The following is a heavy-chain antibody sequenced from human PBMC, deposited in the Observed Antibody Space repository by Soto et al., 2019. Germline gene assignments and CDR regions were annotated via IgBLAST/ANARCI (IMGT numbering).Heavy chain of an antibody. J-gene: IGHJ4*02. V-gene: IGHV1-69*02. CDR2: FIPVLDMA. CDR3: AITYCRDNSCFRDFDF. Sequence: QVQVVQSGAEVKKPESSVKVSCEPSGGTFTTYTINWVRQAPGRGLEWMGRFIPVLDMANYAQEFQGRVAITADTSTMTAYLELSRLTSDDSAVYYCAITYCRDNSCFRDFDFWGPGTRVTVSS. D-gene: IGHD2-21*01. CDR1: GGTFTTYT.